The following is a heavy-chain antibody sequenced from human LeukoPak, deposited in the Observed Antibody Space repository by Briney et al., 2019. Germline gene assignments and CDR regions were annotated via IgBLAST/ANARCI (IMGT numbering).Heavy chain of an antibody. D-gene: IGHD2-2*02. Sequence: GGSLRLSCAASGFSFSSYWMNWVRQAPGKGLVWVAHINTDGRTTTYADSVKGRFTVARDNAKNTLYLEMNRLRAEDTAVYYCARDNTYMFDYWGQGTQVTVSP. J-gene: IGHJ4*02. CDR3: ARDNTYMFDY. V-gene: IGHV3-74*01. CDR1: GFSFSSYW. CDR2: INTDGRTT.